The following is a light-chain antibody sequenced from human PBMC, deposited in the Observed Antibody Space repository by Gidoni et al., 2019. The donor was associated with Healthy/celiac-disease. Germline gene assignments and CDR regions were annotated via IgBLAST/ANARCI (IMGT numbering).Light chain of an antibody. Sequence: NFMLTQPHPVSESPGTTVTIACTGSSGSIASNYVQWYQQRPGSAPTTVIYEDNQRPSGVPDRFSGSIDSSSNSASLTISGLKTEDEADYYCQSYDSSNLWVFGGGTKLTVL. J-gene: IGLJ3*02. V-gene: IGLV6-57*02. CDR1: SGSIASNY. CDR2: EDN. CDR3: QSYDSSNLWV.